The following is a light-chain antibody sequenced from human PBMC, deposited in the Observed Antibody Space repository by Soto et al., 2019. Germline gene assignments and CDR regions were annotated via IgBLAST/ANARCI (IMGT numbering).Light chain of an antibody. CDR1: QTVVNNF. CDR2: DAS. J-gene: IGKJ1*01. Sequence: EIVLTQSPGILSLSPGERATLSCSASQTVVNNFLAWYQQRHGQAPRLLVDDASRRAAGIPDRFSGSGSGTDVTLTINSLEPEDFAVYYCHQCATSPQTFGQGTKVEIK. V-gene: IGKV3-20*01. CDR3: HQCATSPQT.